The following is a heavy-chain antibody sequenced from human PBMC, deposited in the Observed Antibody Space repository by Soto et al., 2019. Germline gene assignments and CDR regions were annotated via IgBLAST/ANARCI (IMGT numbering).Heavy chain of an antibody. CDR1: GFTFSDYY. CDR3: ARSIAVAGPNWFDP. V-gene: IGHV3-11*01. D-gene: IGHD6-19*01. CDR2: ISSSGSTI. J-gene: IGHJ5*02. Sequence: GGSLRLSCAASGFTFSDYYMSWIRQAPGKGLEWVSYISSSGSTIYYADSVKGRFTISRDNAKNSLYLQMNSLRAEDTAVYYCARSIAVAGPNWFDPWGQGTLVTVSS.